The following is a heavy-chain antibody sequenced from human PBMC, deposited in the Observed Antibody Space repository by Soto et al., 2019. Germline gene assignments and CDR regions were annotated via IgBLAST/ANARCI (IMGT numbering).Heavy chain of an antibody. V-gene: IGHV3-30-3*01. CDR1: GFTFSSYA. J-gene: IGHJ4*02. CDR2: ISYDGSNK. CDR3: ARGEYCSSTSCYPALDY. Sequence: PGGSLRLSCAASGFTFSSYAMHWVRQAPGKGPEWVAVISYDGSNKYYADSVKGRFTISRDNSKNTLYLQMNSLRAEDTAVYYCARGEYCSSTSCYPALDYWGQGTLVTVSS. D-gene: IGHD2-2*01.